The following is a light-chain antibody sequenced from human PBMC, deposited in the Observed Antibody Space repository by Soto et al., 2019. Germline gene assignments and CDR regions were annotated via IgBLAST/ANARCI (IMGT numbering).Light chain of an antibody. J-gene: IGKJ4*01. CDR3: QPCRNWPRT. V-gene: IGKV3-15*01. CDR2: DES. CDR1: QTVYNN. Sequence: EIVMTQSPATLSASPGAGATLSCKAGQTVYNNLAWYQQRPGQPPLLLIYDESTRATGISARFSGSVYGTEFTLTISSLQSEDFAVYFCQPCRNWPRTFGGGTKVEIK.